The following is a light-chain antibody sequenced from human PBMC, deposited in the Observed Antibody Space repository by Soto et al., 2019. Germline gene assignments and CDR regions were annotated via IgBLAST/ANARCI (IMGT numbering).Light chain of an antibody. Sequence: QSVLTQPPSASGSPGQSVTISCTGTSSDVGDYNYVSWYQQHPGKAPKLMIYEVSKRPSGVPDRFSGSKSGNTASLTVSGLQAEDEADYYCSSYAGSNLYVFGPGTKVTVL. V-gene: IGLV2-8*01. J-gene: IGLJ1*01. CDR1: SSDVGDYNY. CDR3: SSYAGSNLYV. CDR2: EVS.